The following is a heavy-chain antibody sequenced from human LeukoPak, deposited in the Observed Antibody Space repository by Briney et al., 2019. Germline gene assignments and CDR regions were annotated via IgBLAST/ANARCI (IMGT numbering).Heavy chain of an antibody. CDR1: GGSISSSSYY. Sequence: SETLSLTCTVSGGSISSSSYYWGWIRQPPGKGLEWIGSIYYSGGTYYNPSLKSRVTISVDTSKNQFSLKLSSVTAADTAVYYCARPYSSSWDFDYWGQGTLVTVSS. CDR3: ARPYSSSWDFDY. D-gene: IGHD6-13*01. CDR2: IYYSGGT. V-gene: IGHV4-39*01. J-gene: IGHJ4*02.